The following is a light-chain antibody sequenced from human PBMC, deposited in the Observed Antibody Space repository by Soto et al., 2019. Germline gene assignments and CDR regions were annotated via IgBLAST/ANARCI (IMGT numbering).Light chain of an antibody. J-gene: IGKJ1*01. V-gene: IGKV3-15*01. CDR3: QQYNNWPWT. CDR2: GAS. CDR1: QSVSSN. Sequence: EIVMTQSPATLSVSPGERSTLSCRASQSVSSNLAWYQQKPGQXPRXXIYGASTRATGVPARFSGSGSGTEFTLTISSLQSEDGAVYDGQQYNNWPWTFGQGTKVDIK.